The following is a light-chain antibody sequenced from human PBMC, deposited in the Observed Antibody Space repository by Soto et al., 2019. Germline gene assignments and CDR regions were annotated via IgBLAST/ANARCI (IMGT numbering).Light chain of an antibody. CDR2: RAS. V-gene: IGKV1-5*03. CDR1: QSINTW. Sequence: DIQMTQSPSTLSASVGDRVTITCRASQSINTWLAWYQQKPGKAPKLLLYRASTLESGVPSRFSGSGSGTEFTLPISSLQPDDFSTYYCQLYNTYSGTFGPGTKVDI. CDR3: QLYNTYSGT. J-gene: IGKJ3*01.